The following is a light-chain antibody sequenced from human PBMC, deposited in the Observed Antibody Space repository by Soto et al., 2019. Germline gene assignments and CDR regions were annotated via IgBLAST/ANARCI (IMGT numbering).Light chain of an antibody. CDR1: QSVLYSSINKNY. Sequence: DIVMTQSPDSLAVSLGERATINCKSSQSVLYSSINKNYLAWYQQKPGQPPELLIYWASTRASGVPDRFSGSGSGTDFTLTISSLQAEDVAVYYCQQYISAPLTFGGGTKVEIK. V-gene: IGKV4-1*01. CDR3: QQYISAPLT. J-gene: IGKJ4*01. CDR2: WAS.